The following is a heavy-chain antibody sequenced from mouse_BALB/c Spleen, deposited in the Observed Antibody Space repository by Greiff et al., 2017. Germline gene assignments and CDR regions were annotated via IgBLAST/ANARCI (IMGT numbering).Heavy chain of an antibody. V-gene: IGHV1-4*02. J-gene: IGHJ4*01. CDR3: ARTLITTVPHYYAMDY. CDR2: INPSSGYT. Sequence: QVQLQQSAAELARPGASVKMSCKASGYTFTSYTMHWVKQRPGQGLEWIGYINPSSGYTEYNQKFKDKTTLTADKSSSTAYMQLSSLTSEDSAVYYCARTLITTVPHYYAMDYWGQGTSVTVSS. D-gene: IGHD1-1*01. CDR1: GYTFTSYT.